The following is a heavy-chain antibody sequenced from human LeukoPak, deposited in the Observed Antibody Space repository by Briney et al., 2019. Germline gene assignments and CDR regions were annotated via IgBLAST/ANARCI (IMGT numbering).Heavy chain of an antibody. V-gene: IGHV3-30-3*01. J-gene: IGHJ4*02. CDR1: GFTFSSYA. CDR3: ARDGPFPFDY. CDR2: ISYDGSNK. Sequence: GGSLRLSCAASGFTFSSYAMHWVRQAPGKGLEWVAVISYDGSNKYYPDSVKGRFTISRDNSKNTLYLQMNSLRAEDTAVYYCARDGPFPFDYWGQGTLVTVSS.